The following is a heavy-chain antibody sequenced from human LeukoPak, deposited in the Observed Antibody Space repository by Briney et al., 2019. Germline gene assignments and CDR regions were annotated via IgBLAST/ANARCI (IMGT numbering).Heavy chain of an antibody. J-gene: IGHJ4*02. CDR2: ISAYNGNT. CDR3: ARDRGVGYSSGYLYY. V-gene: IGHV1-18*01. D-gene: IGHD3-22*01. Sequence: GASVKVSCKATGYPFTRYGISWVRQAPGQGLEWMGWISAYNGNTNYAQKLQGRVTMTTDASTSTAYMELRSMRSDDAAVYDCARDRGVGYSSGYLYYWGQGTLVTVSS. CDR1: GYPFTRYG.